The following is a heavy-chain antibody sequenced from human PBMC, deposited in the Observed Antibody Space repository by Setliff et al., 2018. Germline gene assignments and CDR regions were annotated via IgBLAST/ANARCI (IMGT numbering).Heavy chain of an antibody. Sequence: PSETLSLTCNVSGGSVSNSGFFWGWLRQAPGKGLGWIGNIYDSGSSNYNASLKSRLIITRDTSKNQISLKLTSVTAADTAVYYCGRGFSRIEGWGNWFDPWGQGILVTVSS. CDR2: IYDSGSS. V-gene: IGHV4-39*01. J-gene: IGHJ5*02. CDR3: GRGFSRIEGWGNWFDP. CDR1: GGSVSNSGFF. D-gene: IGHD2-15*01.